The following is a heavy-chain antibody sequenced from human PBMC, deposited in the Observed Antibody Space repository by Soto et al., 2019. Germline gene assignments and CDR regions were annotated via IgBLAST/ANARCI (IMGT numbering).Heavy chain of an antibody. CDR3: ARVPAVIVVVIPDY. D-gene: IGHD3-22*01. Sequence: EVQLLESGGGLVQPGGSLRLSCAASGFTFSSYAMSWVRQAPGKGLEWVSAISGSGGSTYYADSVKGRFTISRDNAKNSLYLQMNSLRAEDTAVYYCARVPAVIVVVIPDYWGQGTLVTVSS. CDR1: GFTFSSYA. CDR2: ISGSGGST. J-gene: IGHJ4*02. V-gene: IGHV3-23*01.